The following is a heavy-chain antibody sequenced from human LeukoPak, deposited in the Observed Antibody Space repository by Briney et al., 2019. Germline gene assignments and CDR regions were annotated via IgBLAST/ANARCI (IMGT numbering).Heavy chain of an antibody. CDR1: GGSFSGYY. V-gene: IGHV4-34*01. J-gene: IGHJ6*02. CDR3: ARLVVPAAMNGLSGYYGMDV. D-gene: IGHD2-2*01. Sequence: PSETLSLTCAVYGGSFSGYYWSWIRQPPGKGLEWIGEINHSGSTNYNPSLKSRVTISVDTSKNQFSLKLSSVTAADTAVYYCARLVVPAAMNGLSGYYGMDVRGQGTTVTVSS. CDR2: INHSGST.